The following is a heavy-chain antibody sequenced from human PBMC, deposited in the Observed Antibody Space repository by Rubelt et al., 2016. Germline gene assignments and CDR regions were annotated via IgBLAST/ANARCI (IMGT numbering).Heavy chain of an antibody. J-gene: IGHJ4*02. Sequence: QLQLQESGPGLVKPSETLSLTCTVSGGSISSSSYYWGWIRQPPGKGLEWIGSIYYSGSTYYNPSLKSGVTISVDTSKNQFSRKLSSVTAADTAVYYCAREGGYGSGSYGFDYWGQGTLVTVSS. CDR2: IYYSGST. V-gene: IGHV4-39*07. CDR3: AREGGYGSGSYGFDY. CDR1: GGSISSSSYY. D-gene: IGHD3-10*01.